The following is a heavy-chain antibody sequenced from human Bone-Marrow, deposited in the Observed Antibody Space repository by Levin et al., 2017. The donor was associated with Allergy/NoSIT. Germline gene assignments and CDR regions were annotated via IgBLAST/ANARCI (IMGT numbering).Heavy chain of an antibody. Sequence: ESLKISCTVFGGSVSSGSDYWSWIRQPPGKGLEWIGYVYSSGSTNYNPSLESRVTISLDTSKNQFSLKLTSVTAADTAVYYCARQEDFGGYFDLWGRGTLVTVSS. D-gene: IGHD3-10*01. J-gene: IGHJ2*01. CDR1: GGSVSSGSDY. V-gene: IGHV4-61*01. CDR2: VYSSGST. CDR3: ARQEDFGGYFDL.